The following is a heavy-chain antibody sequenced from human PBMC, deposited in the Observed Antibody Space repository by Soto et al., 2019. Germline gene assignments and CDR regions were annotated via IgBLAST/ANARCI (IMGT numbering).Heavy chain of an antibody. CDR3: ARDLNYYYSSGYYSTPFDI. J-gene: IGHJ3*02. D-gene: IGHD3-22*01. CDR2: IIPIFGTA. V-gene: IGHV1-69*01. Sequence: QVQLVQSGAEVKKPGSSVKVSCKASGGTFSSYAISWVRQAPGQGLEWMGGIIPIFGTANYAQKFQGRVTITADETTSTAYMELSSLTSEDTALYYCARDLNYYYSSGYYSTPFDIRRQETMVTVSS. CDR1: GGTFSSYA.